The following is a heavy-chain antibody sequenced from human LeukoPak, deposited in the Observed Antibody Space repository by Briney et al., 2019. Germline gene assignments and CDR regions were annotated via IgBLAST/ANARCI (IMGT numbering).Heavy chain of an antibody. J-gene: IGHJ4*02. Sequence: GSLRLSCAASGFTFSGCGMHWVRQAPGKGLEWVAFIWYDGRDKYYADSVKGQFTISRDNSKNTLYLQMNSLRAEDTAVYYCAKDPYSYGSYFDYWGQGTLVTVSS. V-gene: IGHV3-30*02. CDR1: GFTFSGCG. D-gene: IGHD5-18*01. CDR3: AKDPYSYGSYFDY. CDR2: IWYDGRDK.